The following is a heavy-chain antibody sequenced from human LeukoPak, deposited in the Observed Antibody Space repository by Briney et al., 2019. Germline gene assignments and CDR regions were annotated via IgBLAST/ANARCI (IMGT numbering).Heavy chain of an antibody. Sequence: ASVKVSCKASGYTFTGYYMHWVRQAPGQGLEWMGWINPNSGGTNYAQKFQGWVTMTRDTSISTAYMELSRLRSDDTAAYYCARDSHSGSYYGTWSQYYYYGMDVWGQGTTVTVSS. J-gene: IGHJ6*02. CDR3: ARDSHSGSYYGTWSQYYYYGMDV. V-gene: IGHV1-2*04. CDR2: INPNSGGT. D-gene: IGHD1-26*01. CDR1: GYTFTGYY.